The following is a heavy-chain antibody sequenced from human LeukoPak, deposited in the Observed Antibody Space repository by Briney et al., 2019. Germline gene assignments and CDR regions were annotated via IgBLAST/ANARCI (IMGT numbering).Heavy chain of an antibody. V-gene: IGHV3-23*01. Sequence: PGGSQRLPCAASGYTFSSYAMSWARQSRGKAREWVSAIRGSSGSTYYADSVKGRFTISRDNSKNTLYLQMNSLRAEDTAVYYCAKDRSDYTDYWGQGTLVTVSS. CDR2: IRGSSGST. CDR1: GYTFSSYA. J-gene: IGHJ4*02. CDR3: AKDRSDYTDY. D-gene: IGHD3-3*01.